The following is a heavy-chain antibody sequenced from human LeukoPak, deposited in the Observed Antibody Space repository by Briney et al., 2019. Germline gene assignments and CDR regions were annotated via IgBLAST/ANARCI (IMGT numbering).Heavy chain of an antibody. D-gene: IGHD1-1*01. CDR1: GFTFSNDW. J-gene: IGHJ3*02. V-gene: IGHV3-15*01. CDR3: TTTRGGTSFDAFDI. Sequence: PGGSLRLSCAASGFTFSNDWMSWVRQAPGKGLEWVGRIKSKTDGGTTDYAAPVKGRFTISRDDSKNTLYLQMNSLKIEDTAIYYCTTTRGGTSFDAFDICGQGTMITVSS. CDR2: IKSKTDGGTT.